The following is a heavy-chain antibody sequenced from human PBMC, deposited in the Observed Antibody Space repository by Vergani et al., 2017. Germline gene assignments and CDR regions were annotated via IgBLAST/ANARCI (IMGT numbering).Heavy chain of an antibody. Sequence: EVQVVESGGGLVQPGGSLRLSCAASGCIFSDHYMDWVRQAPGKGLEWVGRIRNKANDYTTQYAASVKGRFTISRDDSKSYLYLQMNSLQTEDTALYYCVRVKVSNWNDHLYDIWGQGTLVTVSS. CDR3: VRVKVSNWNDHLYDI. J-gene: IGHJ3*02. D-gene: IGHD1-1*01. CDR2: IRNKANDYTT. CDR1: GCIFSDHY. V-gene: IGHV3-72*01.